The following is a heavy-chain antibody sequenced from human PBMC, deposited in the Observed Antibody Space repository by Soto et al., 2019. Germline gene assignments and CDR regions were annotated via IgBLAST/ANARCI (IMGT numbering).Heavy chain of an antibody. CDR3: ARRYCSSTSRPSNYYAMDV. CDR2: IDPSDAYT. D-gene: IGHD2-2*01. Sequence: PGESLKISCKGFGYSFSSYWISWVRQVPGKGLEWMGRIDPSDAYTNYSPSFQGHVTISTDKSISTAYLQWSSLRASDTAMYYCARRYCSSTSRPSNYYAMDVWGQGTTVTVSS. J-gene: IGHJ6*02. V-gene: IGHV5-10-1*01. CDR1: GYSFSSYW.